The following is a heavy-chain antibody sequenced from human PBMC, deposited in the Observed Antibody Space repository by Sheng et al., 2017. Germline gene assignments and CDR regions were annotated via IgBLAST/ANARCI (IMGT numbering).Heavy chain of an antibody. CDR3: ARTRYDSSGYYWAFDI. Sequence: QLQLQESGSGLVKPSQTLSLTCAVSGGSISSGGYSWSWIRQPPGKGLEWIGYIYHSGAPTTTRPQESSHHISRQVQEPVLLKLSSVTAADTAVYYCARTRYDSSGYYWAFDIWGQGTMVTV. V-gene: IGHV4-30-2*01. D-gene: IGHD3-22*01. CDR1: GGSISSGGYS. CDR2: IYHSGAP. J-gene: IGHJ3*02.